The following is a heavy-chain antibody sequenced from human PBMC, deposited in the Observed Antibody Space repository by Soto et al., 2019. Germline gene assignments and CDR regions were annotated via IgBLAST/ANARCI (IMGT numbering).Heavy chain of an antibody. V-gene: IGHV3-23*01. D-gene: IGHD6-19*01. CDR2: ISGSGDKT. CDR3: AKGLHISSDWYGVIDD. Sequence: GGSLRLSCAASGFTFSSYAMIWVRQAPGKGLEWVSAISGSGDKTWYADSVKGRLTTSRDNSKNTLYLQMNSLRAEDTAVYYCAKGLHISSDWYGVIDDWGQGPLATFSS. CDR1: GFTFSSYA. J-gene: IGHJ4*02.